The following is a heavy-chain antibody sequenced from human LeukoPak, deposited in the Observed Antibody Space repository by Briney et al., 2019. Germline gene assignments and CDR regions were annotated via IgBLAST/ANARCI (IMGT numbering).Heavy chain of an antibody. V-gene: IGHV3-23*01. Sequence: GGSLRLPCAASGFTFSSYAMSWVRQAPGKGLEWISAISGSGGSTYYADSVKGRFTISRDNSKNTLYLQMNSLRAEDTAVYYCAKVDLYYYDSSGYYEDWGQGTLVTVSS. CDR2: ISGSGGST. D-gene: IGHD3-22*01. CDR1: GFTFSSYA. CDR3: AKVDLYYYDSSGYYED. J-gene: IGHJ4*02.